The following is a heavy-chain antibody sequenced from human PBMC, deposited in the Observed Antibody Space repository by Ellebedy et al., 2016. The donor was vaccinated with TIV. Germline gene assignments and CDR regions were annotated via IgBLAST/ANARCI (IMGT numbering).Heavy chain of an antibody. CDR2: IWYDGSNK. D-gene: IGHD5-12*01. Sequence: GESLKISXAASGFTFSSYGMHCVRQAPGKGLEWVAVIWYDGSNKYYADSVKGRFTISRDNSKNTLYLQMNSLRAEDTAVYYCARGYSGYDFAYMDVWGKGTTVTVSS. J-gene: IGHJ6*03. CDR1: GFTFSSYG. CDR3: ARGYSGYDFAYMDV. V-gene: IGHV3-33*01.